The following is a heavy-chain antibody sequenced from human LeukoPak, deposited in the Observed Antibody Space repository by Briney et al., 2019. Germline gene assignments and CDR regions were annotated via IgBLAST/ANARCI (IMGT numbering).Heavy chain of an antibody. Sequence: SETLSRTCTVSGGSISSYFWSWIRQPPGKGLEWIGYIYNSGSISSNPSLKSRVTVSVDTSKNQLSLKLSSVTAADTAVYYCARGPHGSYYVFDYWGQGTLVTVSS. CDR3: ARGPHGSYYVFDY. CDR1: GGSISSYF. J-gene: IGHJ4*02. D-gene: IGHD1-26*01. V-gene: IGHV4-59*01. CDR2: IYNSGSI.